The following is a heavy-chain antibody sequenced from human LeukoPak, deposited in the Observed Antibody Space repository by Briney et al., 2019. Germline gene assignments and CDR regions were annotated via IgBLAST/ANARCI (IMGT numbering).Heavy chain of an antibody. V-gene: IGHV1-8*01. J-gene: IGHJ4*02. Sequence: ASVKVSCKASGYTFTSYDINWVRQATGEGREWMGWMNPNSGNTGYAQKFQGRVTITRNTSISTAYMELSSLRSEDTAVYYCASLIAVAGTRDYWGQGTLVTVSS. CDR2: MNPNSGNT. CDR1: GYTFTSYD. CDR3: ASLIAVAGTRDY. D-gene: IGHD6-19*01.